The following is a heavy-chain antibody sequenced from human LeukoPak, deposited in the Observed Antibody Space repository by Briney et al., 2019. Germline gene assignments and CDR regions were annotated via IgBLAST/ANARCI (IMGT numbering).Heavy chain of an antibody. CDR3: ATSGGNTAMVVFDY. Sequence: GESLKIPCKASGYSFTTFWIAWVRQMPGKGLEWMGIIYPADSDTKYSPSFQGQVTISADKSISTAYLQWSSLKASDTAMYYCATSGGNTAMVVFDYWGQGTLVTVSS. CDR2: IYPADSDT. CDR1: GYSFTTFW. J-gene: IGHJ4*02. V-gene: IGHV5-51*01. D-gene: IGHD5-18*01.